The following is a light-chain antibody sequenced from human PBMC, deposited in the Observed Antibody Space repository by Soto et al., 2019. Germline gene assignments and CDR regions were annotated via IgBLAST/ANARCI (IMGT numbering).Light chain of an antibody. J-gene: IGLJ2*01. Sequence: QSVLTQPASVSGSPVQSITISCTGTSSDVGGYNYVSWYQQHPGKAPKLMIYDVSNRPSGVSNRFSGSKSDNTASLTISGLQAEDEADYYCSSYTSSSTVVFGGGTKLTVL. CDR1: SSDVGGYNY. V-gene: IGLV2-14*01. CDR2: DVS. CDR3: SSYTSSSTVV.